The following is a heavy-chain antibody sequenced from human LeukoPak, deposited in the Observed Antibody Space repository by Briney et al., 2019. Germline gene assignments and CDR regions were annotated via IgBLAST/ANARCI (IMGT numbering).Heavy chain of an antibody. D-gene: IGHD3-22*01. V-gene: IGHV1-69*05. CDR2: IIPIFGTA. J-gene: IGHJ3*02. CDR1: GGTFSSYA. Sequence: GASVKVSCKASGGTFSSYATSWVRQAPGQGLEWMGRIIPIFGTANYAQKFQGRVTITTDESTSTAYMELSSLRSEDTAVYYCARDSSGYAFDIWGQGTMVTVSS. CDR3: ARDSSGYAFDI.